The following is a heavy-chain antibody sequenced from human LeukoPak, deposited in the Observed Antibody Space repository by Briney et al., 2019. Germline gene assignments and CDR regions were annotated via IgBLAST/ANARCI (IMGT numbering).Heavy chain of an antibody. CDR2: LFDGGST. V-gene: IGHV4-39*01. D-gene: IGHD6-25*01. Sequence: KPSETLSLTCSVSGGAISNGDYYWGWIRQAPGKGLEWIGSLFDGGSTHYNPSLKSRATISVDTSKNQFSLKLTSVTAADAAMYYCASQLPTSAADTRGYLDYWGQGTVVTVSS. J-gene: IGHJ4*01. CDR1: GGAISNGDYY. CDR3: ASQLPTSAADTRGYLDY.